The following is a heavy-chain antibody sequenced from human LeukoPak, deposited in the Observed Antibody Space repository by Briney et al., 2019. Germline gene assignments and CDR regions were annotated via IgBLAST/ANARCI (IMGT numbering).Heavy chain of an antibody. V-gene: IGHV3-7*01. D-gene: IGHD2-2*01. CDR2: IKQDGSEK. CDR1: GFTFSSYW. J-gene: IGHJ6*02. Sequence: GGSLRLSCAASGFTFSSYWMSWVRQAPGKGLEWVANIKQDGSEKYYVDSVKGRFAIFRDNAKNSLYLQMNSLRAEDTAVYYCASHYCSSTSCYRYYYYYGMDVWGQGTTVTVS. CDR3: ASHYCSSTSCYRYYYYYGMDV.